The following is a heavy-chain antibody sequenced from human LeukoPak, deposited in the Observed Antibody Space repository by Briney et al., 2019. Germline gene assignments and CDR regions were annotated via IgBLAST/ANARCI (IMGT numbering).Heavy chain of an antibody. D-gene: IGHD2-2*01. CDR2: IYPGDSDT. V-gene: IGHV5-51*01. CDR1: GYSFNAYY. Sequence: GESLKISCKGSGYSFNAYYIAWVRQMPGKDLEWMGAIYPGDSDTTYSPSLQGQVTISADKSTSTAYLQWSSLKASDTAMYYCARHETGYCSSGWPDYWGQGTLVTVSS. J-gene: IGHJ4*02. CDR3: ARHETGYCSSGWPDY.